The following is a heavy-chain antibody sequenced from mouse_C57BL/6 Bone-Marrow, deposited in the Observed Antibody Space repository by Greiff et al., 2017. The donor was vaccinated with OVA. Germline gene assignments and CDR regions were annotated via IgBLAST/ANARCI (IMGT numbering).Heavy chain of an antibody. V-gene: IGHV5-6*01. CDR2: ISSGGSYT. D-gene: IGHD2-3*01. CDR1: GFTFSSYG. Sequence: EVKLVESGGDLVKPGGSLKLSCAASGFTFSSYGMSWVRQTPDKRLEWVATISSGGSYTYYPDSVKGRFTISRDNAKNTLYLQMSRLKSEDTAMYYCARHGRDGYYEIYWGQGTTLTVSS. J-gene: IGHJ2*01. CDR3: ARHGRDGYYEIY.